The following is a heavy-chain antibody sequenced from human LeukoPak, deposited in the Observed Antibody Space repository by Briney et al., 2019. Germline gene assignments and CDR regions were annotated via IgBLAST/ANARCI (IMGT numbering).Heavy chain of an antibody. CDR1: GGSISSYY. Sequence: NPSETLSLTCTISGGSISSYYRSWIRQPAGKGLEWIGRIYTSGSTNYNPSLKSRVTMSVDTSKNQFSLKLNSVTAADTAVYYCARERKYCSRTTCYAYGMDVWGQGTTVTVSS. V-gene: IGHV4-4*07. D-gene: IGHD2-2*01. CDR2: IYTSGST. CDR3: ARERKYCSRTTCYAYGMDV. J-gene: IGHJ6*02.